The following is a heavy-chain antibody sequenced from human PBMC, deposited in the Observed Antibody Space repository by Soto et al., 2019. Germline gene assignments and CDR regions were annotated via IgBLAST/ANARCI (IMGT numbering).Heavy chain of an antibody. D-gene: IGHD5-12*01. CDR1: GYSFTSYD. J-gene: IGHJ4*02. V-gene: IGHV1-8*01. CDR3: ARVSFNALLRFPFDL. Sequence: QVQLVQSGAEVKKPGASVKVSCKASGYSFTSYDVNWVRQASGQGLEWMGWMNPNSGSTVIAQKFQGRVPMPRDSSISTAYLELSSLRPDDSAIYYCARVSFNALLRFPFDLWGQGTEVTVSS. CDR2: MNPNSGST.